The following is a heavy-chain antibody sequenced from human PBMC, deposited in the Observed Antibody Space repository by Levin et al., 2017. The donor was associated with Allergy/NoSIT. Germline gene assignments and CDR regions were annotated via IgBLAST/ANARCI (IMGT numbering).Heavy chain of an antibody. J-gene: IGHJ2*01. CDR3: ARDKAVEYQLLRNYWYFDL. Sequence: KASETLSLTCAVYGGSFSGYYWSWIRQPPGKGLEWIGEINHSGSTNYNPSLKSRVTISVDTSKNQFSLKLSSVTAADTAVYYCARDKAVEYQLLRNYWYFDLWGRGTLVTVSS. D-gene: IGHD2-2*01. CDR1: GGSFSGYY. V-gene: IGHV4-34*01. CDR2: INHSGST.